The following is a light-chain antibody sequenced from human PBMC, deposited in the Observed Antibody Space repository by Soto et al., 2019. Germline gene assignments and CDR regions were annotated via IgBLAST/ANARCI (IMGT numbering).Light chain of an antibody. Sequence: DIVLTQSPATLSLSPGESATLSCRASQSVTTYSAWYQQKPGQAPRLLIYDATNRATGIPARFSGSGSGTDSTLTISSLEPEDFAVYYCQQRSNWPLTFGPGTKVDIK. CDR3: QQRSNWPLT. V-gene: IGKV3-11*01. CDR2: DAT. CDR1: QSVTTY. J-gene: IGKJ3*01.